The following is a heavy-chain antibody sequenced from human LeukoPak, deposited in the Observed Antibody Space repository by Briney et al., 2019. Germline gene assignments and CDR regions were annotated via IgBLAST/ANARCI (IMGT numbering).Heavy chain of an antibody. CDR1: GYTFTGYY. Sequence: ASVKVSFKASGYTFTGYYMHWVRQAPGQGLEWMGWINPNSGGTNYAQKFQGRVTMTRDTSISTAYMELSRLRSDDTAVYYCARDTTSKYYYDSSGYYRPLGYWGQGTLVTVSS. D-gene: IGHD3-22*01. V-gene: IGHV1-2*02. CDR2: INPNSGGT. J-gene: IGHJ4*02. CDR3: ARDTTSKYYYDSSGYYRPLGY.